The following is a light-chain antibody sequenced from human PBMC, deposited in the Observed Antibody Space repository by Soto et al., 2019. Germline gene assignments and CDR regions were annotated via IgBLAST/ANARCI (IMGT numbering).Light chain of an antibody. CDR1: QSVSSN. J-gene: IGKJ1*01. V-gene: IGKV3-15*01. CDR3: EQYNNWART. CDR2: GAS. Sequence: EIVMTQSPATLSVSPGEGATISCRASQSVSSNLAWYQQKPGQAPRLLIYGASTRATGIPARFSGSGSGTEFTLIISFFQSEDFAVYGCEQYNNWARTFGQGTKEDIK.